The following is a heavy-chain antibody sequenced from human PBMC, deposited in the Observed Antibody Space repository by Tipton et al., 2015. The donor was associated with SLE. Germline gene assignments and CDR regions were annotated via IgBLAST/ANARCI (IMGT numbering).Heavy chain of an antibody. CDR1: GGSFSGYY. CDR2: MCYSGTP. CDR3: ARGGGCSSTSCYRGNQRYYYYYMDV. Sequence: TLSLTCAVYGGSFSGYYWSWIRQPPGKGLEWIGTMCYSGTPNYTPSLKSRITISVDTSKNQFSLKLTSVPAADTAVFSCARGGGCSSTSCYRGNQRYYYYYMDVWGKGTTVTVSS. J-gene: IGHJ6*03. D-gene: IGHD2-2*01. V-gene: IGHV4-34*01.